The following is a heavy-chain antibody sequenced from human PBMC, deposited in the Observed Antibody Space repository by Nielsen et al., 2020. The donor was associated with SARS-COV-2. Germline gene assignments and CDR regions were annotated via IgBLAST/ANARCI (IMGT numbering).Heavy chain of an antibody. CDR2: ISSSSSTI. CDR3: APRPLHGGDYPGY. Sequence: GGSLRLSCAASGFTFSSYSMNWVRQAPGKGLEWVSSISSSSSTIYYADSVKGRFTISRDNAKNSLYLQMNSLRDEDTAVYYCAPRPLHGGDYPGYWGQGTLVTVSS. V-gene: IGHV3-48*02. J-gene: IGHJ4*02. D-gene: IGHD4-17*01. CDR1: GFTFSSYS.